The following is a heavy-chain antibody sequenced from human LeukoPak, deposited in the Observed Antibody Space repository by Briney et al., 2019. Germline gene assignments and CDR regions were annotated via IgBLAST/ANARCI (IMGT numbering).Heavy chain of an antibody. CDR2: IYYSGST. CDR1: GGSISSYY. V-gene: IGHV4-59*01. J-gene: IGHJ4*02. Sequence: SETLSLTCTVSGGSISSYYWSWIRQRPGQGLEWSGNIYYSGSTNYNPSLKSRVSISVDTSKNQFSLKLSSVTAADTAVYYCAREDRSWFGELFEGFDYWGQGTLVTVSS. CDR3: AREDRSWFGELFEGFDY. D-gene: IGHD3-10*01.